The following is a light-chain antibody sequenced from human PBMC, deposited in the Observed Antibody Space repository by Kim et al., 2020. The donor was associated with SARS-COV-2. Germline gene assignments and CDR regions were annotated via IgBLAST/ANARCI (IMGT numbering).Light chain of an antibody. CDR1: HTINNW. J-gene: IGKJ1*01. CDR3: QYSNGYSWT. V-gene: IGKV1-5*03. Sequence: ASVGDTVNITFRASHTINNWLAWYQQKPGTGPKLLIYKASSLESGVPSRFSGSGSGTEFTLTISSLQPDDFATYYCQYSNGYSWTFGQGTKVEIK. CDR2: KAS.